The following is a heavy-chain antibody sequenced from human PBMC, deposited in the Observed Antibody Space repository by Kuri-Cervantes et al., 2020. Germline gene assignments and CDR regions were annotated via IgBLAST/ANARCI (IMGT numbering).Heavy chain of an antibody. Sequence: ASVKVSCKASGYTLTSYDINWVRQATGQGLEWMGWMNPNSGNTGYAQKFQGRVTMTRNTSISTAHMELSSLRSEDTAVYYCARVVVAATHWFDPWGQGTLVTVSS. V-gene: IGHV1-8*01. J-gene: IGHJ5*02. CDR1: GYTLTSYD. D-gene: IGHD2-15*01. CDR2: MNPNSGNT. CDR3: ARVVVAATHWFDP.